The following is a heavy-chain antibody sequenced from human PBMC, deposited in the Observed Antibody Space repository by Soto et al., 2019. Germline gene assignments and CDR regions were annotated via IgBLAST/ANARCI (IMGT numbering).Heavy chain of an antibody. D-gene: IGHD6-13*01. V-gene: IGHV4-39*01. CDR3: ARREGQQLAMFAY. J-gene: IGHJ4*02. CDR2: IFYSGST. Sequence: QLQLQESGPGLVKPSETLSLTCTVSGGSISSSSYYWGWIRQPPGKGLEWVGNIFYSGSTYYNPSLTSRVTMSVDTSKNQFSLNLSSLTVADTAVYYCARREGQQLAMFAYWGQGTLVTVSS. CDR1: GGSISSSSYY.